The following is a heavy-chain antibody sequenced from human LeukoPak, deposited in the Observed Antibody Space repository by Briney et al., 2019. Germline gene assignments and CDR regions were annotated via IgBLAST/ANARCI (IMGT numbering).Heavy chain of an antibody. J-gene: IGHJ5*02. D-gene: IGHD3-3*01. Sequence: SETLSLTCTVSGGSISSSSYYWGWIRQPPGKGLEWIGGIYYSGSTYYNPSLKSRVTISVDTSKNQFSLKLSSVTAADTAVYYCARHLRFLEWLLFGWFDPWGQGTLVTVSS. CDR2: IYYSGST. CDR1: GGSISSSSYY. V-gene: IGHV4-39*01. CDR3: ARHLRFLEWLLFGWFDP.